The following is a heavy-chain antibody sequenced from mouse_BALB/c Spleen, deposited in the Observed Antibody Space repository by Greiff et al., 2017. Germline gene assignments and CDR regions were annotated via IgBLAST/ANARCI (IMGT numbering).Heavy chain of an antibody. J-gene: IGHJ2*01. CDR2: ISYSGST. CDR3: ARKGYDYGFDY. CDR1: GYSITSDYA. V-gene: IGHV3-2*02. D-gene: IGHD2-4*01. Sequence: DVQLQESGPGLVKPSQSLSLTCTVTGYSITSDYAWNWIRQFPGNKLEWMGYISYSGSTSYNPSLKSRISITRGTSKNQFFLQLNSVTTEDTATYYCARKGYDYGFDYWGQGTTLTVSS.